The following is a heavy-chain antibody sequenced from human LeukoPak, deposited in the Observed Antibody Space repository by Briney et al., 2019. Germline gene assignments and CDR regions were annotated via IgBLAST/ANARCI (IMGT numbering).Heavy chain of an antibody. CDR2: ISWDGGST. J-gene: IGHJ4*02. CDR3: AKGQWSSGWYAFDY. CDR1: GFAFDDYA. V-gene: IGHV3-43D*03. D-gene: IGHD6-19*01. Sequence: GGSLRLSCAASGFAFDDYAMHWVRQAPGKGLEWVSLISWDGGSTYYADSVKGRFTISRDNSKNSLYLQMNSLRAEDTALYYCAKGQWSSGWYAFDYWGQGTLVTVSS.